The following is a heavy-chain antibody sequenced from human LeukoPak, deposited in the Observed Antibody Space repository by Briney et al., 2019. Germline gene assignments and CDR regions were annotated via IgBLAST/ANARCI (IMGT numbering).Heavy chain of an antibody. CDR3: AKATIEQWLVKVDSFDS. J-gene: IGHJ4*02. V-gene: IGHV3-23*01. CDR1: GFTFSSYA. CDR2: ISGGGDMT. D-gene: IGHD6-19*01. Sequence: GGSLRLSCAASGFTFSSYAMSWVRQGPGEGLEWVSAISGGGDMTHYTDSVKGRFTISRDNSRNVLYLQMNSLRVEDTAIYYCAKATIEQWLVKVDSFDSWGQGSLVTISS.